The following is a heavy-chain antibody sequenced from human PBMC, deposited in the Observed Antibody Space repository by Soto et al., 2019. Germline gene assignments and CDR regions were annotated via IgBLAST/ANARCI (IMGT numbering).Heavy chain of an antibody. CDR2: IYYSGST. V-gene: IGHV4-59*01. CDR1: GGSISSYY. D-gene: IGHD6-6*01. CDR3: ARDVKYSRSTGAYYYGMDV. Sequence: SETLSLTCTVSGGSISSYYWSWIRQPPGKGLEWIGYIYYSGSTNYNPSLKSRVTISVDTSKNKFSLKLSSVTAADTAVYYCARDVKYSRSTGAYYYGMDVGAQGTTVPVS. J-gene: IGHJ6*02.